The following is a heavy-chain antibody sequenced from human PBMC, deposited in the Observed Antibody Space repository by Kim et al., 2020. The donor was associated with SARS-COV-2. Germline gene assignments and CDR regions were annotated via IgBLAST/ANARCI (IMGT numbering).Heavy chain of an antibody. CDR2: INHSGST. V-gene: IGHV4-34*01. CDR3: VRGSKSHRFDP. Sequence: SETLSLTCAVYGGSFSGYYWTWIRQPPGKGLEWIGEINHSGSTNYNPSLKSRVTISVDTSKNQFSLKLSSVTAADTAVYYCVRGSKSHRFDPWGQGTLVT. J-gene: IGHJ5*02. CDR1: GGSFSGYY.